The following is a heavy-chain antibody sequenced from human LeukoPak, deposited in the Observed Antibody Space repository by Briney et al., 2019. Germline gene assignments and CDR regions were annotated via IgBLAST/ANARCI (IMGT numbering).Heavy chain of an antibody. J-gene: IGHJ6*02. CDR2: IYYSGST. D-gene: IGHD1-14*01. V-gene: IGHV4-31*03. Sequence: SETLSLTCTVSGGSISSGGYYWSWIRQHPGKGLEWIGYIYYSGSTYYNPSLKSRVTISVDTSKNQFSLKLSSVTAADTAVYYCARAGNRQRPRPYGMDVWGQGTTVTVSS. CDR3: ARAGNRQRPRPYGMDV. CDR1: GGSISSGGYY.